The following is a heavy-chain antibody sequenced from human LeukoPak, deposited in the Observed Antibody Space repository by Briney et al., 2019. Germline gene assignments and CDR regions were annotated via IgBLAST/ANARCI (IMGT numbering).Heavy chain of an antibody. CDR1: RFTVSRYD. D-gene: IGHD3-3*01. V-gene: IGHV3-13*05. CDR3: ARGFLGDAFDI. CDR2: IGPVGDP. Sequence: PGGALRLSCAASRFTVSRYDMHSVRQATREGLEWVSAIGPVGDPYYPGSGKGRFTISRENAKNSLYLQMNSLRAGDTAVYYCARGFLGDAFDIWGQGTMVTVSS. J-gene: IGHJ3*02.